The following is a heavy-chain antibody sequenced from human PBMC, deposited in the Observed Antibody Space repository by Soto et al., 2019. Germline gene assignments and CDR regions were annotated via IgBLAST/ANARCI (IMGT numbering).Heavy chain of an antibody. J-gene: IGHJ4*02. Sequence: EVQLVESGGGLVQPGGSLRLSCAASGFTFSSYSMNWVRQAPGKELEWVSYISSSSSTIYYADSVKGRFTISRDNAKNSLYLQMNSLRAEDTAVYYCASLGYSGYDVFDYWGQGTLVTVSS. CDR2: ISSSSSTI. V-gene: IGHV3-48*01. CDR1: GFTFSSYS. D-gene: IGHD5-12*01. CDR3: ASLGYSGYDVFDY.